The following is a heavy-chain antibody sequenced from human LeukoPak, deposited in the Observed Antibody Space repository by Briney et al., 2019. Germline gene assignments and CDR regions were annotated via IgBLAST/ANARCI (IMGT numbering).Heavy chain of an antibody. J-gene: IGHJ4*02. V-gene: IGHV3-73*01. D-gene: IGHD5-18*01. CDR2: IRSKANSYAA. CDR3: TRPGNVDTPMAYDY. CDR1: GFTFSDSA. Sequence: PGGSLRLSCAASGFTFSDSAIHWVCQASGKGLEWVGRIRSKANSYAAAYTASLKGRFTLSRDDSKNTAYLQMNSLKTEDTAVYYCTRPGNVDTPMAYDYWGQGVLVTVSS.